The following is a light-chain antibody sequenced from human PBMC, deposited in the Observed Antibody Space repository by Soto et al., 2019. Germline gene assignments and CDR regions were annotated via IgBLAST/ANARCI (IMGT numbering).Light chain of an antibody. J-gene: IGKJ1*01. CDR3: QQRSNWRET. V-gene: IGKV3-11*01. CDR1: QSVSSY. Sequence: EIVLTPSPATLSLSPVERTTLSCRASQSVSSYLAWYQQKPGQAPRLLIYDASNRATGIPARFSGSGSGTDFTLTISSLEPEDFAVYYCQQRSNWRETFGQGTKVDIK. CDR2: DAS.